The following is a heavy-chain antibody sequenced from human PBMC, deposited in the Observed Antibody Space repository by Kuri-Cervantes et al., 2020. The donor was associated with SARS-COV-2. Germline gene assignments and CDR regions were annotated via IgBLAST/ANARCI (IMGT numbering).Heavy chain of an antibody. CDR1: GYTFTSYY. D-gene: IGHD6-13*01. CDR2: INPSGGST. Sequence: ASVKVSCKASGYTFTSYYMHWVRQAPGQGLEWMGIINPSGGSTSYAQKFQGRVTMTRDTSISTAYMELSRLRSDDTAVYYCARSPQRTGDRKNEPWEQLVYYFDYWGQGTLVTVSS. J-gene: IGHJ4*02. CDR3: ARSPQRTGDRKNEPWEQLVYYFDY. V-gene: IGHV1-46*01.